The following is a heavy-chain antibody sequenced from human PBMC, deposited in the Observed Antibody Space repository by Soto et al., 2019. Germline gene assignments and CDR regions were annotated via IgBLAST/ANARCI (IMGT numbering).Heavy chain of an antibody. CDR2: SSSSGDTV. CDR3: ARGTVKVFGDYYYMEV. Sequence: QVRLVESGGGLVKPGRSLRLSCAASGFTFSDYYMSWIRQAPGKGLEWVSYSSSSGDTVYYADSVKGRFTFSRDNTKDSLSLQTHRLRAEDTGVYYCARGTVKVFGDYYYMEVWGKGTTVTVSS. D-gene: IGHD1-20*01. CDR1: GFTFSDYY. V-gene: IGHV3-11*01. J-gene: IGHJ6*03.